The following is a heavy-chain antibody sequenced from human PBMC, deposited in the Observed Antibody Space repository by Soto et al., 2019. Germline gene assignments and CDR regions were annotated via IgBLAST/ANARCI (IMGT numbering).Heavy chain of an antibody. J-gene: IGHJ4*02. D-gene: IGHD3-10*01. CDR3: AREISGAITMVRGVTE. CDR2: IWYDGSNK. V-gene: IGHV3-33*01. Sequence: QVQLVEAGGGVVQPGRSLRLSCAASGFTFSSYGMHWVRQAPGKGLEWVAVIWYDGSNKYYADSVKGRFTISRDNSKNTLYLQMNSLRAEDTAVYYCAREISGAITMVRGVTEWGQGTLVTVSS. CDR1: GFTFSSYG.